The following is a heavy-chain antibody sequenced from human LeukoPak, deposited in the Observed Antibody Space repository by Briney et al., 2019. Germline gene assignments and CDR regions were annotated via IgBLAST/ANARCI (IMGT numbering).Heavy chain of an antibody. CDR1: EFTFSTYE. V-gene: IGHV3-48*01. CDR3: ARAGGDFWSGD. Sequence: PGGSLRLSCAASEFTFSTYEMNWVRQAPGKGLEWVSYISSSSSTIYYADSVKGRFTISRDNAKNSLYLQMNSLRAEDTAVYYCARAGGDFWSGDWGQGTLVTVSS. D-gene: IGHD3-3*01. J-gene: IGHJ4*02. CDR2: ISSSSSTI.